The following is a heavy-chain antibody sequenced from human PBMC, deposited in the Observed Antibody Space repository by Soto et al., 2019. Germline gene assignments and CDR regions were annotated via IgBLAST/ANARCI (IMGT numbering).Heavy chain of an antibody. D-gene: IGHD3-10*01. CDR1: GGSISSGGYS. Sequence: PSETLSLTCAVSGGSISSGGYSWSWIRQSPGKGLEWIGYIYYSGGTNYSPSLKSRVTISVDTSKNQLSLKLTSVTAADTAVYYCARQDFCASGSYGSLDSWGQGTLVTVSS. CDR3: ARQDFCASGSYGSLDS. CDR2: IYYSGGT. V-gene: IGHV4-61*08. J-gene: IGHJ4*02.